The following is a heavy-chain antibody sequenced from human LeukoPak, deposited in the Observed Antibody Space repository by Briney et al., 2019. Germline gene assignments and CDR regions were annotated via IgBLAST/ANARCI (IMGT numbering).Heavy chain of an antibody. V-gene: IGHV1-18*01. CDR1: GYTFTIYG. CDR2: ISAYNGNT. Sequence: GASVKVSCKASGYTFTIYGISWVRQAPGQGLEWMGWISAYNGNTNYAQKFQGRVTITADESTSTAYMELSSLRSEDTAVYYCARDYDSSFAFDIWGQGTMVTVSS. D-gene: IGHD3-22*01. J-gene: IGHJ3*02. CDR3: ARDYDSSFAFDI.